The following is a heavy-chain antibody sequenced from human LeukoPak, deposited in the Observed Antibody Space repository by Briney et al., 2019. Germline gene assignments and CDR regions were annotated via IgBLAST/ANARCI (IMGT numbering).Heavy chain of an antibody. D-gene: IGHD6-19*01. CDR1: GASISSYY. CDR2: IYYSGST. J-gene: IGHJ6*03. V-gene: IGHV4-59*01. Sequence: PSETLSLTCTVSGASISSYYWSWIRQPPGKGLEWIGYIYYSGSTNYNPSLKSRVTISVDTSKNQFSLKLSSVTAAGTAVYYCARGGAVAHYYYYYMDVWGKGTTVTISS. CDR3: ARGGAVAHYYYYYMDV.